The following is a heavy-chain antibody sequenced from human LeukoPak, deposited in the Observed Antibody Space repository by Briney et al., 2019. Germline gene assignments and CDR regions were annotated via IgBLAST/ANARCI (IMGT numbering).Heavy chain of an antibody. V-gene: IGHV3-7*01. Sequence: PGGSLRLSCVASGFTFSSDWMSWVRQAPGKGLEWVANIKQDGSEKYYVDSVTGRFTLSRDNAKNSLYLQMNSLRAEDTAVYYCARRQGSYFDTTGYYYGWGQGTLVTVSS. CDR2: IKQDGSEK. J-gene: IGHJ4*02. CDR1: GFTFSSDW. CDR3: ARRQGSYFDTTGYYYG. D-gene: IGHD3-22*01.